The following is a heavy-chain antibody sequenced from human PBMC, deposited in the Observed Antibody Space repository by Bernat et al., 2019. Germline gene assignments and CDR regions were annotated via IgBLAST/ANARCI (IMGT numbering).Heavy chain of an antibody. J-gene: IGHJ4*02. V-gene: IGHV4-34*01. Sequence: QLQQWGAGLLKPSETLSLTCAVYGGSFSGYYWSWIRQPPGKGLEWIGEINHSGSTNYNPSLKSRVTISVDTSKNQFSLKLSSVTAADTAVYYCARSYGSGSFFRLWGQGTLVTVSS. D-gene: IGHD3-10*01. CDR2: INHSGST. CDR3: ARSYGSGSFFRL. CDR1: GGSFSGYY.